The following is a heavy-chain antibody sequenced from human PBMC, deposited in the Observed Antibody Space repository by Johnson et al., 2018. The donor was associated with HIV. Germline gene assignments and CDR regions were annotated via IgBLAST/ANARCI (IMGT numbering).Heavy chain of an antibody. CDR3: VKPQPPIVVVTATVEGEAFDI. CDR1: GFTFSSYA. J-gene: IGHJ3*02. CDR2: ISYVGSNT. V-gene: IGHV3-30-3*02. Sequence: QVQLVESGGGVVQPGRSLRLSCAASGFTFSSYAMHWVRQAPGKGLEWVAVISYVGSNTYYADSVKGGFTISSDNSKNTLYLQMNSLRAEDTAVYYCVKPQPPIVVVTATVEGEAFDIWGQGTMVTVSS. D-gene: IGHD2-21*02.